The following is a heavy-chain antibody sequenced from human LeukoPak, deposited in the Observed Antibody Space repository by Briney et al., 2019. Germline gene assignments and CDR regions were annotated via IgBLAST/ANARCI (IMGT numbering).Heavy chain of an antibody. V-gene: IGHV4-4*09. J-gene: IGHJ3*02. Sequence: SETLSLNCIVSGGSISSYYWSWLRQPPGKGLEWIVYIYTSGSTNYNPSLKSRVTISVDTSKNQFSLKLSSVTAADTVVYYCARLGSYYDILTGYLYDAFDIWGQGTMVNVSS. CDR2: IYTSGST. CDR3: ARLGSYYDILTGYLYDAFDI. D-gene: IGHD3-9*01. CDR1: GGSISSYY.